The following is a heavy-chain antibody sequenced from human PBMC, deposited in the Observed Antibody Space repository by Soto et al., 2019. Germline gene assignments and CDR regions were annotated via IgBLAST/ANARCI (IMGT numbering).Heavy chain of an antibody. CDR1: GGSISSGGYY. CDR3: ARESAEVTIFGVVPNWFDP. D-gene: IGHD3-3*01. CDR2: IYYSGST. V-gene: IGHV4-31*03. Sequence: SSETLSLTCTVSGGSISSGGYYWSWIRQHPGKGLEWIGYIYYSGSTYYNPSLKSRVTISVDTSKNQFSLKLSSVTAADTAVYYCARESAEVTIFGVVPNWFDPWGQGTLVTVSS. J-gene: IGHJ5*02.